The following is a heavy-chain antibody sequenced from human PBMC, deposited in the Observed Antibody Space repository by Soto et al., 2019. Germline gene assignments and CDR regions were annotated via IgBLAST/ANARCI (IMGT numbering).Heavy chain of an antibody. CDR3: ARIAAARTAGDRRPDS. Sequence: QVQLQESGPGRVKPSETLTLTCTVSGGSISSYYWCWIRQPPGTGLEWIGYSYYSGSTNYNHSLKSRVTISVDTSKNQFALKLSSVTAADTAVYYCARIAAARTAGDRRPDSWGQGTLVTVSS. D-gene: IGHD6-13*01. J-gene: IGHJ4*02. V-gene: IGHV4-59*01. CDR1: GGSISSYY. CDR2: SYYSGST.